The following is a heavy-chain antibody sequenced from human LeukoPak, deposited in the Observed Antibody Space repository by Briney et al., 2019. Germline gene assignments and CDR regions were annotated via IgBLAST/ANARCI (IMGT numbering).Heavy chain of an antibody. Sequence: TSETLSLTCAVYGGSFSGYYWSWIRQPPGKGLEWIGEINHSGSTNYNPSLKSRVTISVDTSKNQFSLKLSSVTAADTAVYYCAREARYYDSSGYYMYHRNYYYYYMDVWGKGTTVTVSS. D-gene: IGHD3-22*01. CDR3: AREARYYDSSGYYMYHRNYYYYYMDV. CDR2: INHSGST. CDR1: GGSFSGYY. J-gene: IGHJ6*03. V-gene: IGHV4-34*01.